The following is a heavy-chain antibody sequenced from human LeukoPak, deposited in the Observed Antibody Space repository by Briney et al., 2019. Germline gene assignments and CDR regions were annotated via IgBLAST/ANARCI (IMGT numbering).Heavy chain of an antibody. V-gene: IGHV3-23*01. J-gene: IGHJ4*02. CDR2: ISGNGGNK. CDR3: AKTSDHAVYFDY. Sequence: GGSLRLSCAASGFTFSDYAISWVRQAPGKGLQWVSIISGNGGNKFYADSVKGRFTISRDNSKNTLYLQMNSLRAEDTAVYYCAKTSDHAVYFDYWGQGTLVTVSS. D-gene: IGHD2-2*01. CDR1: GFTFSDYA.